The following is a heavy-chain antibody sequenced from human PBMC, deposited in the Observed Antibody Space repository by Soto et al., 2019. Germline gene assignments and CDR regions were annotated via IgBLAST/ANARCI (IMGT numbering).Heavy chain of an antibody. CDR3: ASYYDSSGSLDY. J-gene: IGHJ4*02. V-gene: IGHV4-30-4*01. D-gene: IGHD3-22*01. Sequence: QVQLQESGPGLVKPSQTLSLTCTVSGGSISSGDYYWSWIRQPPGKGMEWIGYIYYSGSTYYNPSLKSRVTLSVDTSKNQFSLKLSSATAADTAVYYCASYYDSSGSLDYWGQGTLVTVSS. CDR2: IYYSGST. CDR1: GGSISSGDYY.